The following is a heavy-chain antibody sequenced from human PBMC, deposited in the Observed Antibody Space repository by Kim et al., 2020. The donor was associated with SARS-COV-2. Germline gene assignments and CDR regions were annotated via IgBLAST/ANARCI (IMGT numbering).Heavy chain of an antibody. V-gene: IGHV4-39*01. CDR2: IYYDGTT. D-gene: IGHD6-19*01. J-gene: IGHJ5*02. CDR3: ARQILAVSGIRWFDT. Sequence: SETLSLTCAVSGGSISSPTYYWGWIRQPPGKGLQWIGTIYYDGTTFYGASLQSRVTISVDTSKNQFSLKLTSVTATDTAVYFCARQILAVSGIRWFDTWGQGMLVTVSA. CDR1: GGSISSPTYY.